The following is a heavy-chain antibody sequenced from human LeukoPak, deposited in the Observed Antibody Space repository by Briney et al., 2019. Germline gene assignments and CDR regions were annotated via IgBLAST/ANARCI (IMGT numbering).Heavy chain of an antibody. D-gene: IGHD1-26*01. CDR1: GFTFSSYA. V-gene: IGHV3-23*01. Sequence: TGGSLRLSCAASGFTFSSYAMSWVRQAPGKGLEWVSAISGSGGSTYYADSVKGRFTISRDNSKNTLYLQMNSLRAEDTAVYYCAKDTAPGSIVGATEYFDYWGQGTLVTVSS. J-gene: IGHJ4*02. CDR3: AKDTAPGSIVGATEYFDY. CDR2: ISGSGGST.